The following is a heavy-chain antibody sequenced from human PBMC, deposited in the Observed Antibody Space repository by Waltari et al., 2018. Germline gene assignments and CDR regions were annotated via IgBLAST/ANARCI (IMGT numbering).Heavy chain of an antibody. V-gene: IGHV4-61*09. CDR1: GGSISSGSYY. D-gene: IGHD1-26*01. CDR3: ARDNSFHEGATSYYYGMDV. Sequence: QVQLQESGPGLVKPSQTLSLTCTVSGGSISSGSYYWSWIRQPAGKGLEWIGYIYPSGSTNSTPSLKSRVTISVDTSKNQFSLKLSSVTAADTAVYYCARDNSFHEGATSYYYGMDVWGQGTTVTVSS. CDR2: IYPSGST. J-gene: IGHJ6*02.